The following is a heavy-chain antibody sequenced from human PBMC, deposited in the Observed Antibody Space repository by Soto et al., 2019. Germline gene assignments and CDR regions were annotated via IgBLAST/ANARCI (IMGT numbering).Heavy chain of an antibody. V-gene: IGHV3-30*04. CDR3: ARDEGGEAAREYFQH. J-gene: IGHJ1*01. CDR2: ISYDGSNK. Sequence: GGSLRLSCAASGFTFSSYAMHWVSQAPGKGLEWVAVISYDGSNKYYADSVKGRFTISRDNSKNTLYLQMNSLRAEDTAVYYCARDEGGEAAREYFQHWGQGTLGTVSS. CDR1: GFTFSSYA. D-gene: IGHD6-6*01.